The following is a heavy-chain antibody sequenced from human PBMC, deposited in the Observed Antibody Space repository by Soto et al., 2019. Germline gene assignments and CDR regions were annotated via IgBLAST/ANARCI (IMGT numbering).Heavy chain of an antibody. Sequence: ASVKVSCKASGYTFTGYYMHWVRQAPGQGLEWMGWINPNSGGTNYAQKFQGWVTMTRDTSISTAYMELSRLRSDDTAVYYCAREVDLRLVVNYYYGMDVWGQGTTVTVSS. CDR3: AREVDLRLVVNYYYGMDV. CDR1: GYTFTGYY. J-gene: IGHJ6*02. CDR2: INPNSGGT. V-gene: IGHV1-2*04. D-gene: IGHD6-6*01.